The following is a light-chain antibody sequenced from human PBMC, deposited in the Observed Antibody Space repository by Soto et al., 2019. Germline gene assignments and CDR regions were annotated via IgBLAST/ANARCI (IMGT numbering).Light chain of an antibody. J-gene: IGLJ3*02. CDR2: RNN. CDR3: AAWDDSLSGWV. CDR1: SSNIGSNY. V-gene: IGLV1-47*01. Sequence: QLVLTQPPSAPGTPGQRVTISCSGSSSNIGSNYVYWYQQLPGTAPKLLIYRNNQRPSGVPDRFSGSKSGTSASLAISGLRSEDEADYYCAAWDDSLSGWVFGGGTKLTVL.